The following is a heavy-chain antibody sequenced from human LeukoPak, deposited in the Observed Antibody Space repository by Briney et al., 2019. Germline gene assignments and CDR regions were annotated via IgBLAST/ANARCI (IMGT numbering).Heavy chain of an antibody. Sequence: GGSLRLSCAASGFTFDDYGMSWVRQAPGKGLEWVSAISGSGGSTYYADSVKGRFTISRDNSKNTLYLQMNSLRAEDTAVYYCAKAVGRPDAFDIWGQGTMVTVSS. CDR1: GFTFDDYG. J-gene: IGHJ3*02. CDR3: AKAVGRPDAFDI. V-gene: IGHV3-23*01. CDR2: ISGSGGST. D-gene: IGHD3-10*01.